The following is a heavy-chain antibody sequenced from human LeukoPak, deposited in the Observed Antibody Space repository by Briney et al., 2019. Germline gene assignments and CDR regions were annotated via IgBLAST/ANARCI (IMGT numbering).Heavy chain of an antibody. V-gene: IGHV3-30-3*01. CDR2: ISYDENNK. CDR3: ARDASSITPLE. D-gene: IGHD2-15*01. Sequence: GGSLRLSCAASGFSFRSYSMHWVRQAPDKGLEWVAVISYDENNKYYADSVKGRFTISRDNSKNTLYLQMNSLRAEDTAVYYCARDASSITPLEWGQGTLVTVSS. J-gene: IGHJ4*02. CDR1: GFSFRSYS.